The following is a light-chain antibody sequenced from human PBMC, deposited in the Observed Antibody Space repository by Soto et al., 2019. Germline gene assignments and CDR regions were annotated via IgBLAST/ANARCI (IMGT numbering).Light chain of an antibody. J-gene: IGKJ2*01. CDR2: AAS. V-gene: IGKV1-27*01. CDR1: QGISHY. Sequence: DIQLTQSPSSLSASVGDRVTITCRASQGISHYLAWYQQKPGKVPKLLSYAASTLNSGVPSRFSGSGSGTDFTLTISSLQPEDVATYYCQKYNSAPYTFGQGTKLEIK. CDR3: QKYNSAPYT.